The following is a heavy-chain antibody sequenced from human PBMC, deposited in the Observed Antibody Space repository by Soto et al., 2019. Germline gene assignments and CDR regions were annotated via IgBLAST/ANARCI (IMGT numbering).Heavy chain of an antibody. V-gene: IGHV4-39*01. D-gene: IGHD6-6*01. Sequence: QLQLQESGPGLVKPSETLSLTCTVSGGSISSSSYYWGWIRQPPGKGLEWIGSIYYSGSTYYNPSLKSRVHITVDTSKNRFSLRLSSVTAADTAVYCGSRRRGYSISSMVVWFDPWGQGTLVKVSS. CDR2: IYYSGST. CDR3: SRRRGYSISSMVVWFDP. J-gene: IGHJ5*02. CDR1: GGSISSSSYY.